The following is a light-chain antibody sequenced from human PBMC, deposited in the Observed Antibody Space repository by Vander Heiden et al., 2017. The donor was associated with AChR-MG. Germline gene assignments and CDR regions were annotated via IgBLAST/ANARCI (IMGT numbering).Light chain of an antibody. CDR1: RGIGQW. J-gene: IGKJ2*01. Sequence: DIQMTQSPSSLSASVGDTVTSTCRASRGIGQWLAWYQQRPGKTPRLLIYRAYNLHTWVASRFSGSGSGTEFTLTISSLQPDYFATYYCQEYDTFSPYTFGQGTKLEI. CDR3: QEYDTFSPYT. V-gene: IGKV1-5*03. CDR2: RAY.